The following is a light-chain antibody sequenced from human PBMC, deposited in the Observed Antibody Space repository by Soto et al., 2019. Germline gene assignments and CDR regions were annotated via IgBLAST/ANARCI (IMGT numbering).Light chain of an antibody. Sequence: EIVLTQSPATLSLSPGERATLSCRASRSVGNNLAWYQKKPGQAPGLLIYAASTRATGIPARFSGSGSGTDVTLTISSLEPEDGAVYDGQQHADWPLTFGGGTKVDI. CDR2: AAS. CDR3: QQHADWPLT. J-gene: IGKJ4*01. V-gene: IGKV3-11*01. CDR1: RSVGNN.